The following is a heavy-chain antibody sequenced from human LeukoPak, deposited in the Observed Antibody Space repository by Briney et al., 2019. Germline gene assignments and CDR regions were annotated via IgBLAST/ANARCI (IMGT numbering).Heavy chain of an antibody. CDR3: ARGALYSSGWYYVY. Sequence: SVKVSCKASGYTFTGYYMHWVRQAPGQGLEWMGGIIPIFGTANYAQKFQGRVTITADESTSTAYMELSSLRSEDTAVYYCARGALYSSGWYYVYWGQGTLVTVSS. CDR2: IIPIFGTA. CDR1: GYTFTGYY. V-gene: IGHV1-69*13. D-gene: IGHD6-19*01. J-gene: IGHJ4*02.